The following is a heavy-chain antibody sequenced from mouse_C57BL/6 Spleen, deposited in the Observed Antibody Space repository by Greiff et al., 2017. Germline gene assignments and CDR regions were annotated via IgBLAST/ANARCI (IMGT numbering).Heavy chain of an antibody. V-gene: IGHV1-50*01. CDR3: ATPTGTKDH. CDR2: IDPSDSYT. J-gene: IGHJ2*01. D-gene: IGHD4-1*02. Sequence: VKLQQPGAELVKPGASVKLSCKASGYTFTSYWMQWVKQRPGQGLEWIGEIDPSDSYTNYNQKFKGKATLTVDTSSSTAYMQLSSLTSEDSAVYYCATPTGTKDHWGQGTTLTVSS. CDR1: GYTFTSYW.